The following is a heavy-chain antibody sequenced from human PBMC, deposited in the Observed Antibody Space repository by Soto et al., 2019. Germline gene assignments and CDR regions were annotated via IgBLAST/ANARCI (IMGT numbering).Heavy chain of an antibody. J-gene: IGHJ3*02. D-gene: IGHD1-26*01. Sequence: QPGGSLRLSCAASGFTVSSNYMSWVRQAPGKGLEWVSVIYSGGSTHYADSVKGRFTISRDNSKNTLYLQMNSLRAEDTAVYYCARAPSGSYYIGNAFDIWGQGTMVT. V-gene: IGHV3-53*01. CDR2: IYSGGST. CDR3: ARAPSGSYYIGNAFDI. CDR1: GFTVSSNY.